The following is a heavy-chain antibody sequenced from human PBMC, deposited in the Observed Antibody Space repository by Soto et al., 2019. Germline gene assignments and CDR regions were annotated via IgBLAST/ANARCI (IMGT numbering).Heavy chain of an antibody. D-gene: IGHD3-10*01. CDR3: ARSPSSSGSYRYFFAY. Sequence: PGGSLRLSCAASGFTFSDYYMSWIRQAPGKGLEWVSYISSSGSTIYYADSVKGRFTISRDNAKNSLYLQMNSLRAEDTAVYYCARSPSSSGSYRYFFAYCGQGTLVPGSS. V-gene: IGHV3-11*01. J-gene: IGHJ4*02. CDR2: ISSSGSTI. CDR1: GFTFSDYY.